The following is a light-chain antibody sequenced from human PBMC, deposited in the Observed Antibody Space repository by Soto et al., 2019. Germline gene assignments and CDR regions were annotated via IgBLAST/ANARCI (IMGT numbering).Light chain of an antibody. CDR2: PAS. J-gene: IGKJ1*01. V-gene: IGKV1-39*01. CDR1: QSISSY. Sequence: DIQMTQSPSSLSAYVGDRVTITCRASQSISSYLNCYQQKPGKAPKLLNYPASSLQSGVPSRFSGSGSGTEFTLTIRSLQPEDFATYYCQQSYSTPTFGQGTKVEIK. CDR3: QQSYSTPT.